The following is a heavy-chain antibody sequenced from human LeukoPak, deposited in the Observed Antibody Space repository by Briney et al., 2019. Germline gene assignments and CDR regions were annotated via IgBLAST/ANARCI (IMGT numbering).Heavy chain of an antibody. CDR3: ARVDGSVTTGFDY. D-gene: IGHD4-11*01. Sequence: GGSLRLSCEASGFTFRSYGVHWVRQAPGKGLEWVAVIWYDGSNKYYADSVKGRFTISRDNSKNTLYLQMNSLRAEDTAVYYCARVDGSVTTGFDYWGQGILVTVSS. V-gene: IGHV3-33*01. CDR1: GFTFRSYG. CDR2: IWYDGSNK. J-gene: IGHJ4*02.